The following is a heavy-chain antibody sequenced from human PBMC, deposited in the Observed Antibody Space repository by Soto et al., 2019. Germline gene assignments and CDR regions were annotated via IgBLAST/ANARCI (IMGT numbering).Heavy chain of an antibody. Sequence: EVQLLESGGGRIQPGGSLRLSCAASGFTFSSDAMNWVRQVPGKGLQWVSGISGSGSSTYYSDSVRGRSTISRDKSRNTLYLQMSSLRVEDTALYYCAKGDRNQPAVVDYWGQGTLVTVSS. V-gene: IGHV3-23*01. CDR2: ISGSGSST. CDR3: AKGDRNQPAVVDY. CDR1: GFTFSSDA. J-gene: IGHJ4*02. D-gene: IGHD2-2*01.